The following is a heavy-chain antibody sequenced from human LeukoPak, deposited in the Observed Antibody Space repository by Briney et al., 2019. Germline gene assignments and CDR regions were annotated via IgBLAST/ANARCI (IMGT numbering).Heavy chain of an antibody. Sequence: SETLSLTCTVSGGSINSYYWSWIRQPPGKGLEWIGYIYYTGSTNYNPSLRSRVTMSVDTSKNQFSLKLSSVTAADTAVYYCARIVPYNYGYVDYWGQGTLVTVSS. D-gene: IGHD5-18*01. CDR1: GGSINSYY. J-gene: IGHJ4*02. CDR2: IYYTGST. V-gene: IGHV4-59*01. CDR3: ARIVPYNYGYVDY.